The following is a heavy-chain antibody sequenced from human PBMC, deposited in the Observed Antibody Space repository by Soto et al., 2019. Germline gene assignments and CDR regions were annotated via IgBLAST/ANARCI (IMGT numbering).Heavy chain of an antibody. Sequence: ETLSLTCTVSGGSVSSGSYYWSWIRQPPGKGLEWIGYIYYSGSTNYNPSLKSRVTISVDTSKNQFSLKLSSVTAADTAVYYCEIGSYTTGAFDIWGQGTMVTVSS. D-gene: IGHD1-1*01. CDR1: GGSVSSGSYY. J-gene: IGHJ3*02. CDR3: EIGSYTTGAFDI. CDR2: IYYSGST. V-gene: IGHV4-61*01.